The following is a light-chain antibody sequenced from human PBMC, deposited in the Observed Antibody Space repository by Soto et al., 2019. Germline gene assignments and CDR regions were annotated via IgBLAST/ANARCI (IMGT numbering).Light chain of an antibody. CDR3: QQYSNWPPIT. V-gene: IGKV1-9*01. CDR2: AAS. Sequence: DIQMTQSPSSLSASVGDRVTITCRASQGISSYLAWYQQKPGKAPKLLIYAASTLQSGVPSRFSGSGSGTEFTLTISSLQSEDFAVYYCQQYSNWPPITFGQGTRLEIK. CDR1: QGISSY. J-gene: IGKJ5*01.